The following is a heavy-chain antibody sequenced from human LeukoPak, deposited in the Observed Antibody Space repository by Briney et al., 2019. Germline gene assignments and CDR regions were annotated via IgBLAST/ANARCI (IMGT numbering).Heavy chain of an antibody. CDR2: ISVYRGNT. Sequence: ASVKVSCKASGYTFTTYGISWVRQAPGQGLEWMGWISVYRGNTKYAQKFQGRVTITTDISTNTAYMELRSLASDDTAVYYCAIDRSNNDYWGQGTLVTVSS. J-gene: IGHJ4*02. CDR3: AIDRSNNDY. V-gene: IGHV1-18*01. D-gene: IGHD1/OR15-1a*01. CDR1: GYTFTTYG.